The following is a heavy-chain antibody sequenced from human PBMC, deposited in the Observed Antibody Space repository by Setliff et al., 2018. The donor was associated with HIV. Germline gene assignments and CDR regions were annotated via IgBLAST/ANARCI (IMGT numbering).Heavy chain of an antibody. J-gene: IGHJ4*02. CDR1: GGSISGSGPGYY. D-gene: IGHD3-3*01. CDR3: ARSQPDTIFGVVTFDF. V-gene: IGHV4-39*01. Sequence: LSLTCSVSGGSISGSGPGYYWGWVRQPPGGGLEWIGSVYYSGSTYYNPSLRSRVTISVDTSKNRLSLRLTSLTAADTAVYYCARSQPDTIFGVVTFDFWGQGQMVTVSS. CDR2: VYYSGST.